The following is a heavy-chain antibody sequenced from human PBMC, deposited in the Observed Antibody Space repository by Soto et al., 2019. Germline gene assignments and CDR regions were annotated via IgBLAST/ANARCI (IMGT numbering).Heavy chain of an antibody. J-gene: IGHJ3*02. CDR3: ARGNAYGDLDAFDI. CDR1: GGSISTGGYY. Sequence: QVQLQESGPGLVKPSQTLSLTCTVSGGSISTGGYYWSWIRQHPGKGLEWIGYIYYTGSTYYNPSLRSRATMSVDTSKTQFSLKLYSVTAADTAVYYCARGNAYGDLDAFDIWGQGTMVTVSS. V-gene: IGHV4-31*03. D-gene: IGHD4-17*01. CDR2: IYYTGST.